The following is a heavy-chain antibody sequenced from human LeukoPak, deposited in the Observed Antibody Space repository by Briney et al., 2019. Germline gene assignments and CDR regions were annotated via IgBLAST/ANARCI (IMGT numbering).Heavy chain of an antibody. J-gene: IGHJ6*02. Sequence: GASVNVSCKASGYTFSNFYIHWVRQAPGQGLEWKGIINPTGGDTSYAQKFQGRVTVTRDTSTSTAYMELSSLKSEDTAVYYCAREARPTVTTPSVFYYYYGMDVWGQGTTVTVSS. D-gene: IGHD4-17*01. CDR2: INPTGGDT. CDR1: GYTFSNFY. V-gene: IGHV1-46*01. CDR3: AREARPTVTTPSVFYYYYGMDV.